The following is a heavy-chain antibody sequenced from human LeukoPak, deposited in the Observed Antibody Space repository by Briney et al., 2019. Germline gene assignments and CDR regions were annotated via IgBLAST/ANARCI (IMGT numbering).Heavy chain of an antibody. CDR3: AMAPCSGYICSHDY. Sequence: GGSLRLSCAASGFTFSSYAMHWVRQAPGKGLEWVAVISYDGSNKYYADSVKGRFTISRDNSKNTISLQMNSLRVDDMAVYYCAMAPCSGYICSHDYWGQGTLVTVSS. CDR2: ISYDGSNK. J-gene: IGHJ4*02. V-gene: IGHV3-30*14. D-gene: IGHD2-15*01. CDR1: GFTFSSYA.